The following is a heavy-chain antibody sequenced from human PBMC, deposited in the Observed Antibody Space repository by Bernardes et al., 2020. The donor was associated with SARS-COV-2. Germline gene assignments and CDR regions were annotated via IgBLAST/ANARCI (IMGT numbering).Heavy chain of an antibody. V-gene: IGHV3-30-3*01. D-gene: IGHD2-15*01. J-gene: IGHJ4*02. CDR2: ISYDGSST. Sequence: GGSLRLSCAASGLTFSSYAMHWVRQAPGKGLEWVAVISYDGSSTTYGDPVKGRFTISRDNSKNILYLQMRSLSAEDTALYFCASDYSGGAYDYWGQGTLVTVSS. CDR3: ASDYSGGAYDY. CDR1: GLTFSSYA.